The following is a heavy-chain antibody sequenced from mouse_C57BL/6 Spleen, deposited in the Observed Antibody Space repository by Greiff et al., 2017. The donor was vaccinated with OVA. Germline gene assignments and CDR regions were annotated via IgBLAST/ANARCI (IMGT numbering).Heavy chain of an antibody. CDR3: ARAELGPYWYFDV. Sequence: DVKLVESEGGLVQPGSSMKLSCTASGFTFSDYYMAWVRQVPEKGLEWVANINSDGSSTYYLDSLKSRFIISRDNAKNILYLQMSSLKSEDTATYYCARAELGPYWYFDVWGTGTTVTVSS. J-gene: IGHJ1*03. D-gene: IGHD4-1*01. CDR1: GFTFSDYY. V-gene: IGHV5-16*01. CDR2: INSDGSST.